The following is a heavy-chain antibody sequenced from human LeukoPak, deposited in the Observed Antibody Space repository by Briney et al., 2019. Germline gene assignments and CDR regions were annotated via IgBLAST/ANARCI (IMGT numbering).Heavy chain of an antibody. D-gene: IGHD2-2*03. CDR2: IIPIFGTA. Sequence: GASVKVSCKASGGTFSSYAISWVRQAPGQGLEWMGGIIPIFGTANYAQKFQGRVTITTDESTSTAYMELSSLRSEDTAVYYCARMDIVVVPAAPGGDYWGQGTLVTVSS. V-gene: IGHV1-69*05. CDR1: GGTFSSYA. J-gene: IGHJ4*02. CDR3: ARMDIVVVPAAPGGDY.